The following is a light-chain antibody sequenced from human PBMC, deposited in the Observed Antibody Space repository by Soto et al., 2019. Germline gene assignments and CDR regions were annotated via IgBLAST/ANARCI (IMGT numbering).Light chain of an antibody. J-gene: IGLJ2*01. V-gene: IGLV2-23*03. CDR3: CSYAGSTTFV. CDR1: SSDVGSYNL. Sequence: QSALTQPASVSGSPGQSITISCTGTSSDVGSYNLVSWYQQHPGKAPKLMIYEGTKRPSGLSNRFSGSKSGNTASLTISGLQAEDEGDYYCCSYAGSTTFVFGGGTKLTVL. CDR2: EGT.